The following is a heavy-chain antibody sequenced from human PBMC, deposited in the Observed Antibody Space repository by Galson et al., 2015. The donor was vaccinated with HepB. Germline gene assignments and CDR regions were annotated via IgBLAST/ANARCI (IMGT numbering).Heavy chain of an antibody. CDR3: ARSTGGRWGGGAFDI. Sequence: SLRLSCAASGFTFSSYAMHWARQAPGKGLEWVAVISYDGSNKYYADSVKGRFTISRDNSKNTLYLQMNSLRAEDTAVYYCARSTGGRWGGGAFDIWGQGTMVTVSS. D-gene: IGHD4-23*01. CDR2: ISYDGSNK. CDR1: GFTFSSYA. V-gene: IGHV3-30*04. J-gene: IGHJ3*02.